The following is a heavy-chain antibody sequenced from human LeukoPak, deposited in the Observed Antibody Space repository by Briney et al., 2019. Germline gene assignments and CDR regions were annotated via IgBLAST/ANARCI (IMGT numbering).Heavy chain of an antibody. Sequence: PSETLSLTCAVYGGSFSGYYWSWIRQPPGKGLEWIGEINHSGSTNYNPSLKSRVTISVDTSKNQFSLKLSSVTAADTAVYYCARGRGTTTLIAAAGMWFDPWGQGTLVTVSS. D-gene: IGHD6-13*01. V-gene: IGHV4-34*01. CDR3: ARGRGTTTLIAAAGMWFDP. CDR2: INHSGST. CDR1: GGSFSGYY. J-gene: IGHJ5*02.